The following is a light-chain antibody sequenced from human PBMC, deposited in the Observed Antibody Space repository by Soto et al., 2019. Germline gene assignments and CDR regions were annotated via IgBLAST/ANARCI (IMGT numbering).Light chain of an antibody. CDR3: SSYAGSNSYV. Sequence: QSALTQPPSASGSPGQSVTISFTGTSSDFGGYNYVSWYQQHPGKDPKLIIYEVTKRPSGVPDRFSGSKSVNTASLTVSGLQAEDEAYYYCSSYAGSNSYVFGTGTKLTVL. J-gene: IGLJ1*01. CDR2: EVT. V-gene: IGLV2-8*01. CDR1: SSDFGGYNY.